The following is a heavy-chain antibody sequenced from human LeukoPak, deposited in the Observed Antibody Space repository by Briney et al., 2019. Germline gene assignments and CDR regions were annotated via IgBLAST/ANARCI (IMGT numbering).Heavy chain of an antibody. CDR2: IISILGIA. V-gene: IGHV1-69*04. CDR3: ARGPSGVTTPEYFQH. CDR1: GGTFSSYA. Sequence: SVKVSCKASGGTFSSYAISWVRQAPGQGLEWMGRIISILGIANYAQKFQGRATITADKSTSTAYMELSSLRSEDTAVYYCARGPSGVTTPEYFQHWGQGTLVTVSS. D-gene: IGHD7-27*01. J-gene: IGHJ1*01.